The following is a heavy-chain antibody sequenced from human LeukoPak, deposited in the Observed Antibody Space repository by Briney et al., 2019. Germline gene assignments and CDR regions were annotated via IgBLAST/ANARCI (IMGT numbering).Heavy chain of an antibody. CDR2: ISWNSGSI. CDR3: AKKVAGSSWYWDY. CDR1: RFKFDDYA. Sequence: GGSLRLSCAASRFKFDDYAMHWVRQAPGKGLEWVSGISWNSGSIGYADSVKGRFTISRDNAKNSVYLQMNSLRAEDTALYYCAKKVAGSSWYWDYWGQGTLVTVSS. D-gene: IGHD6-13*01. V-gene: IGHV3-9*01. J-gene: IGHJ4*02.